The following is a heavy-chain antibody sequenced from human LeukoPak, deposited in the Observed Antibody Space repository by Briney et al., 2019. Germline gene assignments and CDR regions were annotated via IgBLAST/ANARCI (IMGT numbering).Heavy chain of an antibody. CDR2: ISAYNGNT. CDR1: GYTFTSYG. J-gene: IGHJ5*02. CDR3: ARDPAPRRTVAGSRGFDP. D-gene: IGHD6-19*01. Sequence: ASVKVSCKASGYTFTSYGISWVRQAPGQGLEWMGWISAYNGNTNYAQKFQGRVTMTRDMSTSTVYMELSSLRSEDTAVYYCARDPAPRRTVAGSRGFDPWGQGTLVTVSS. V-gene: IGHV1-18*01.